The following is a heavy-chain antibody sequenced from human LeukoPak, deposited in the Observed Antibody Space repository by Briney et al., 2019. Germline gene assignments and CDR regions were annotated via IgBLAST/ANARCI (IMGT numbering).Heavy chain of an antibody. CDR3: AREFLEQQPNRGFDP. J-gene: IGHJ5*02. D-gene: IGHD6-13*01. Sequence: GGSLRLSCAASGFTFSSYAMSWVRQAPGKGLEWVSAISGSGGSTYHADSVKGRFTISRDNSKNTLYLQMNSLRAEDTAVYYCAREFLEQQPNRGFDPWGQGTLVTVSS. CDR2: ISGSGGST. CDR1: GFTFSSYA. V-gene: IGHV3-23*01.